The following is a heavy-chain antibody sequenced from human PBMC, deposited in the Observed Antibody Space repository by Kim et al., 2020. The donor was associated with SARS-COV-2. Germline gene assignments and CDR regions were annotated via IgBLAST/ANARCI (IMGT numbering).Heavy chain of an antibody. V-gene: IGHV3-30-3*01. Sequence: GGSLRLSCAASGFTFSSYAMHWVRQAPGKGLEWVAVISYDGSNKYYADSVKGRFTISRDNSKNTLYLQMNSLRAEDTAVYYCARVVWGDYRGGLDYWGQG. CDR1: GFTFSSYA. J-gene: IGHJ4*02. CDR2: ISYDGSNK. D-gene: IGHD4-17*01. CDR3: ARVVWGDYRGGLDY.